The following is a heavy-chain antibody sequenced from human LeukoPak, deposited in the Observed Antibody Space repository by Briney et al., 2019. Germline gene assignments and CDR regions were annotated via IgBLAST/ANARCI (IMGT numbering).Heavy chain of an antibody. Sequence: SVNVSCKASGGTFSSYAISWVRQAPGQGLEWMGGIIPIFGTANYAQKFQGRVTITADESTSTAYMELSSLRSEDTAVYYCARLLYYYGSGSQNWFDPWGQGTLVTVSS. CDR1: GGTFSSYA. CDR2: IIPIFGTA. CDR3: ARLLYYYGSGSQNWFDP. V-gene: IGHV1-69*01. D-gene: IGHD3-10*01. J-gene: IGHJ5*02.